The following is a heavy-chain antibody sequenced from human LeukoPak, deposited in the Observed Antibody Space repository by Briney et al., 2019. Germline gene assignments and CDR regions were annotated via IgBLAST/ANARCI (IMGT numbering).Heavy chain of an antibody. CDR2: IKQDGSEK. J-gene: IGHJ6*02. CDR3: ARDSYFCPMDV. CDR1: GFTFSSYW. Sequence: GGSLRLSCAASGFTFSSYWMSWVRQAPGKGLEWVAIIKQDGSEKYYVDSVKGRFTISRDNAKNSLYLQMNSLRAEDTAVYYCARDSYFCPMDVWGQGTTVTVSS. V-gene: IGHV3-7*04. D-gene: IGHD3-3*01.